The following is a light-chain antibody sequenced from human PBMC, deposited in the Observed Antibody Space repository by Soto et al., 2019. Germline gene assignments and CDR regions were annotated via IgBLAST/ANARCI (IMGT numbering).Light chain of an antibody. CDR2: WAS. Sequence: DIVMTQSPDSLAVSLGERATINCKSSQSVLYSSNNKNYLVWYQQKPGQPPKLLIYWASTRESGVPDRFSGSGSGTDFTLTISSLQAEDVAVYYCQQYYSTPPTFGGGTKLEIK. CDR3: QQYYSTPPT. CDR1: QSVLYSSNNKNY. J-gene: IGKJ4*01. V-gene: IGKV4-1*01.